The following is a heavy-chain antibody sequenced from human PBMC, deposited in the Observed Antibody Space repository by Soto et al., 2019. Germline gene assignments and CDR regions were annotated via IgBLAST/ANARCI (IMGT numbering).Heavy chain of an antibody. CDR3: ARVDLYSSRWYGGGYYFDY. Sequence: SETLSLTCTVSGGSISSYYWSWIRQPAGKGLEWIGRIYTSGSTNYNPSLKSRVTMSVDTSKNQFSLKLSSVTAADTAVYYCARVDLYSSRWYGGGYYFDYWGQGTLVTVSS. J-gene: IGHJ4*02. V-gene: IGHV4-4*07. CDR1: GGSISSYY. D-gene: IGHD6-13*01. CDR2: IYTSGST.